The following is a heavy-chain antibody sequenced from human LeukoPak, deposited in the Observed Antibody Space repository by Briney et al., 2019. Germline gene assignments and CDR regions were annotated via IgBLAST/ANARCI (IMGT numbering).Heavy chain of an antibody. Sequence: ASVKVSCKASGYTFTSSDINWVRQATGQGLEWMGWMNPNSGNTGYAQKFLGRVTMTRNTSISTAYMELSSLRSEDTAVYYCARRGGDHYDFWSGYFYYYYYMDVWGKGTTVTVSS. D-gene: IGHD3-3*01. J-gene: IGHJ6*03. CDR2: MNPNSGNT. CDR1: GYTFTSSD. CDR3: ARRGGDHYDFWSGYFYYYYYMDV. V-gene: IGHV1-8*01.